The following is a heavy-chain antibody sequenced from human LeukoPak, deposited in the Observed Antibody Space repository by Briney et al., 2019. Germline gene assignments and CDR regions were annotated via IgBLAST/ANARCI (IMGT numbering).Heavy chain of an antibody. Sequence: GGSLRLSCAASGFTFRSYALYWVRQAPGKGLECVAIISYDGGNKYYADSVKGRFTIPRDNSKNTLYLQMNSLRAEDTAVYYCAREGYCSSTSCYQGAFDIWGQGTMVTVSS. CDR3: AREGYCSSTSCYQGAFDI. D-gene: IGHD2-2*01. CDR2: ISYDGGNK. J-gene: IGHJ3*02. V-gene: IGHV3-30-3*01. CDR1: GFTFRSYA.